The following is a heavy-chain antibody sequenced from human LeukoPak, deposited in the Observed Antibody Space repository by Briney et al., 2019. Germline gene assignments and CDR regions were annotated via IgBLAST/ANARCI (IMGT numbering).Heavy chain of an antibody. Sequence: GGSLRLSCAASGFTFSSYAMHWVRQAPGKGLEWVGRIKSKTDGGATDYAAPVKGRFTISRDDSKTTLYLQMNSLKTEDTAVYYCTTEGYSSAWYPWFDYWGQGTLVTVSS. J-gene: IGHJ4*02. V-gene: IGHV3-15*01. CDR1: GFTFSSYA. D-gene: IGHD6-19*01. CDR2: IKSKTDGGAT. CDR3: TTEGYSSAWYPWFDY.